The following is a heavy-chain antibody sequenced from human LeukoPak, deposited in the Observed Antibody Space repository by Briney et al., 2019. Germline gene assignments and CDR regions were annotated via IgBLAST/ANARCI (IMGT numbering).Heavy chain of an antibody. J-gene: IGHJ3*02. CDR1: GFTFSSYA. V-gene: IGHV3-23*01. CDR3: AKVLVPAPLNDAFDI. D-gene: IGHD2-2*01. Sequence: GGSLRLSCAASGFTFSSYAMSWVRQAPGKGLEWVSAISGSGGSTYYADSVKGRFTISRDNSKNTLYLQMNSLRAEDTAVYYCAKVLVPAPLNDAFDIWGQGTMSPSLQ. CDR2: ISGSGGST.